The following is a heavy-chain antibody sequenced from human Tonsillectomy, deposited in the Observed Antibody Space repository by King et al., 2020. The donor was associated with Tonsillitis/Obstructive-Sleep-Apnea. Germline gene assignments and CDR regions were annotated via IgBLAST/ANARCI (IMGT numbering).Heavy chain of an antibody. D-gene: IGHD6-25*01. J-gene: IGHJ4*02. CDR1: GFTFSSYG. CDR2: IWYDGSNK. Sequence: VQLVESGGGVVQPGRSLRLSCAASGFTFSSYGMHWVRQAPGKGLEWVAVIWYDGSNKYYADSVKGRFTISRDNSKNTLYLQMNSLRAEDTAVDYCARDTAGPEPAARQDGGQGTRGTGAS. CDR3: ARDTAGPEPAARQD. V-gene: IGHV3-33*01.